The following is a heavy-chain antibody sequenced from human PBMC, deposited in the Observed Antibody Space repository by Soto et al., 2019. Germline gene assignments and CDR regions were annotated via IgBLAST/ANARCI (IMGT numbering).Heavy chain of an antibody. D-gene: IGHD2-15*01. J-gene: IGHJ4*02. V-gene: IGHV4-31*03. CDR2: IYYSGST. Sequence: QVQLQESGPGLVKPSQTLSLTCTVSGGSISSGGYYWSWIRQHPGKGLEWIGYIYYSGSTYYNLSLKSRVTISVDTSKNQFSLKLSSVPAADTAVYYCASLGGVAATRYYFDYWGQGTLVTVSS. CDR1: GGSISSGGYY. CDR3: ASLGGVAATRYYFDY.